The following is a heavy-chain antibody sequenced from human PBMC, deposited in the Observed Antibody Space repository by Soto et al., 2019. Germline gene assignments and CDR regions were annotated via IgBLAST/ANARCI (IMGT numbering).Heavy chain of an antibody. CDR1: GDSVSRNSAT. V-gene: IGHV6-1*01. D-gene: IGHD2-8*01. J-gene: IGHJ5*01. CDR3: ARLIGNSWLDS. CDR2: TYYRSKWYN. Sequence: PSQTLSLTCAISGDSVSRNSATWDWIRPSPSRGLEWLGRTYYRSKWYNDYAVSVKSRITINPDTSNNQLSLQLNSVTPDDTAVYYCARLIGNSWLDSWGQGTLVTVSS.